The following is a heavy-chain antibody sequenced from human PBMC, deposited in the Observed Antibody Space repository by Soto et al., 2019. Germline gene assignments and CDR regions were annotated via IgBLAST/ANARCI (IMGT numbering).Heavy chain of an antibody. V-gene: IGHV1-2*04. D-gene: IGHD5-12*01. Sequence: QVQLVQSGAEVKKPGASVTVSCRSSGDTFTDYYMHWVRQAPGQGLEWMGWINPNSGGTKYAQKFQVWVTMTRDTSIRTVYMQLSRLRSDDTAVYYCARESGGATATLDYYYFYMDVWGTGTTVTVSS. CDR2: INPNSGGT. CDR3: ARESGGATATLDYYYFYMDV. J-gene: IGHJ6*03. CDR1: GDTFTDYY.